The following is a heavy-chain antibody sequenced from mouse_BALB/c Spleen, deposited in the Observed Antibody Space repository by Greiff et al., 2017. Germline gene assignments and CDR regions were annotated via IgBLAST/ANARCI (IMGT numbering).Heavy chain of an antibody. CDR2: ISNGGGST. CDR1: GFTFSSYT. D-gene: IGHD1-1*01. J-gene: IGHJ2*01. Sequence: DVMLVESGGGLVQPGGSLKLSCAASGFTFSSYTMSWVRQTPEKRLEWVAYISNGGGSTYYPDTVKGRFTISRDNAKNTLYLQMSSLKSEDTAVYYCARTYGSSRGNYFDYWGQGTTLTVSS. CDR3: ARTYGSSRGNYFDY. V-gene: IGHV5-12-2*01.